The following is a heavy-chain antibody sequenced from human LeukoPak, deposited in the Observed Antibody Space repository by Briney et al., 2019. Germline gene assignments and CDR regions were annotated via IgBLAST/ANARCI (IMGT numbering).Heavy chain of an antibody. J-gene: IGHJ5*02. D-gene: IGHD4-17*01. CDR1: GCSINNYY. V-gene: IGHV4-59*12. CDR2: ITYSGST. Sequence: SETLSLTCTVSGCSINNYYWSWIRQPPGKRLEWIGRITYSGSTNYNPSLKSRVTISVDTSSNQFSLKLSSVTAVDTAMYYCARSPVMYGKFGGRFDPWGQGALVTVSS. CDR3: ARSPVMYGKFGGRFDP.